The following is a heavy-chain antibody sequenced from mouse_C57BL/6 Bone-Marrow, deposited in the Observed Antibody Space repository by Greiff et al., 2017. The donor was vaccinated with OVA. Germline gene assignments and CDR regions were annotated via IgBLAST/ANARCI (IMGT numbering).Heavy chain of an antibody. D-gene: IGHD1-1*01. CDR2: IYPRSGNT. J-gene: IGHJ3*01. CDR1: GYTFTSYG. Sequence: QVQLQQSGAELARPGASVKLSCKASGYTFTSYGISWVKQRTGQGLEWIGEIYPRSGNTYYNEKFKGKATLTADKSSSTAYMELRSLTSEDSAVYFCARQGFSTTVVAAHWGQGTLVTVSA. V-gene: IGHV1-81*01. CDR3: ARQGFSTTVVAAH.